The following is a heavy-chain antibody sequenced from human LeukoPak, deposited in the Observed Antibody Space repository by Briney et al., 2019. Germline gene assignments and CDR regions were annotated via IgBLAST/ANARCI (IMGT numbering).Heavy chain of an antibody. CDR1: GITLSGYS. V-gene: IGHV3-48*02. CDR3: ARVGGATAVTMYFEY. D-gene: IGHD3-3*01. Sequence: PGGSLRLSCVVSGITLSGYSMFWVRQAPGKGLEWLSFMTTSGNTIFYAESVKDRFTISRDNAKKSLYLQMNSLRDEDTAVYYCARVGGATAVTMYFEYWGQGTLVTVSS. CDR2: MTTSGNTI. J-gene: IGHJ4*02.